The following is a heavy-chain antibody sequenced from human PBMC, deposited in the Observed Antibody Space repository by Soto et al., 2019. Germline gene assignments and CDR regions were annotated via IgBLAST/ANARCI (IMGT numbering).Heavy chain of an antibody. CDR3: ARDRGIVTTGVGYYFDY. D-gene: IGHD4-17*01. J-gene: IGHJ4*01. CDR2: MTESGPTT. V-gene: IGHV3-11*01. Sequence: QVQLVESGGGLVKPGASLRLSCSASGFSFSDYYMSWIRQAPGKGLEWIAYMTESGPTTYYTDSVKGRFTISRDNAKSSLYLQMNSLRAEDTAVYYCARDRGIVTTGVGYYFDYWGQGTLVTVSS. CDR1: GFSFSDYY.